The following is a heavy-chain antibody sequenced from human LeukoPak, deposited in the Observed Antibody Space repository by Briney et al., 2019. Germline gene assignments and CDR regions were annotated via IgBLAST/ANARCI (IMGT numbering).Heavy chain of an antibody. Sequence: SETLSLTCIVSGASISSRGYYWGWIRQPPGKGLEWIGNVYYSGSAYYNPSLKSRVTVSLDTSKNQFSLKLSSVTAADTAIYYCAKEDSSGYYYSFDYWGQGTLATVSS. CDR3: AKEDSSGYYYSFDY. D-gene: IGHD3-22*01. J-gene: IGHJ4*02. CDR1: GASISSRGYY. V-gene: IGHV4-39*07. CDR2: VYYSGSA.